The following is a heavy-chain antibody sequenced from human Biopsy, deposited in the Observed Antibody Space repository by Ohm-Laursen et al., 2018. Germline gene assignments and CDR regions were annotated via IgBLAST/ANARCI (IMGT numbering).Heavy chain of an antibody. V-gene: IGHV4-31*03. CDR2: IYYNGNT. Sequence: TLSLTCTVSGGSISIGGSYWSWIRQHPGKGLKWIGYIYYNGNTNYNPSLKSRVSMSVDTSKNQFSLKLSSVTVADTAVYFCARDRGQNYFDYWGQGIPVTVSS. CDR3: ARDRGQNYFDY. J-gene: IGHJ4*02. CDR1: GGSISIGGSY.